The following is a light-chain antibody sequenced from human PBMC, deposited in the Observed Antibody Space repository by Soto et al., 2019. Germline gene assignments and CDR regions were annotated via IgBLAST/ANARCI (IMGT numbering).Light chain of an antibody. CDR2: DAS. CDR3: QQHSNWPIT. V-gene: IGKV3-11*01. J-gene: IGKJ5*01. CDR1: QSVSRY. Sequence: EIVLTQSPANLSLSPGERATLSCRASQSVSRYLAWYQQKPGQAPRLLIYDASNRATGIPARFSGSGSGTDGTITISSLETEDVTVYYCQQHSNWPITFGQGTRLEIK.